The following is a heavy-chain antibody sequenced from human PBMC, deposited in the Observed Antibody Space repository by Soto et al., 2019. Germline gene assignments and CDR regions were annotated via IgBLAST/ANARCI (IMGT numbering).Heavy chain of an antibody. CDR2: ISGSGGST. Sequence: GGSLRLSCAASGFTFSSYAMSWVRQAPGKGLEWVSAISGSGGSTYYADSVKGRFTISRDNSKNTLYLQMNSLRAEDTAVYYCAKGGLELRFVRYYYMDVWGKGTTVTVSS. J-gene: IGHJ6*03. D-gene: IGHD1-7*01. CDR3: AKGGLELRFVRYYYMDV. V-gene: IGHV3-23*01. CDR1: GFTFSSYA.